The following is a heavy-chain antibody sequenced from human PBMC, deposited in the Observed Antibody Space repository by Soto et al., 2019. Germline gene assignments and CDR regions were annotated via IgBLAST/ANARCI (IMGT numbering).Heavy chain of an antibody. CDR2: IYHSGGT. V-gene: IGHV4-4*02. CDR1: GGSISSSNW. CDR3: ARACSGPSVGAIPDAFDI. Sequence: QVQLQESGPGLVKPSGTLSLTCAVSGGSISSSNWWSWVRQPPGKGLEWVGEIYHSGGTNYNPSLQSRVTISVDKSKDQFSLKLSSVTAADTDVYYCARACSGPSVGAIPDAFDIWGQGTMVTVSS. D-gene: IGHD1-26*01. J-gene: IGHJ3*02.